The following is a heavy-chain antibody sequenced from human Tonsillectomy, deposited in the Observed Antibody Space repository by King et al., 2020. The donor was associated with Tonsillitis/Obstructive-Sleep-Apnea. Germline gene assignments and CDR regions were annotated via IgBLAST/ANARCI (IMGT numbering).Heavy chain of an antibody. CDR3: ARDLGGASGY. Sequence: VQLVESGGGVVQPGRSLRLSCAASGFTFSSYPMNWVRQAPGKGLEWVAVITYDGSDKYYADSVKGRFTISRDNSKNTLYLQMNSLRDEDTAVYHCARDLGGASGYWGQGTLVIVSS. CDR2: ITYDGSDK. D-gene: IGHD3-16*01. CDR1: GFTFSSYP. V-gene: IGHV3-30*04. J-gene: IGHJ4*02.